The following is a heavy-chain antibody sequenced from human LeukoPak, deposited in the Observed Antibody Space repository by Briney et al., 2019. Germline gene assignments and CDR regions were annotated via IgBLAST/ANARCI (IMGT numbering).Heavy chain of an antibody. CDR2: IYHSGST. CDR3: ARRNYYDSSGFYAFDI. CDR1: GGSISSSNW. Sequence: PSGTLSLTCAVSGGSISSSNWWSWVRQPPGKGLEWIGEIYHSGSTNYNPSLKSRVTISVDKSKNQFSLKLSSVTAADTAVYYCARRNYYDSSGFYAFDIWGQGTMVTVSS. V-gene: IGHV4-4*02. J-gene: IGHJ3*02. D-gene: IGHD3-22*01.